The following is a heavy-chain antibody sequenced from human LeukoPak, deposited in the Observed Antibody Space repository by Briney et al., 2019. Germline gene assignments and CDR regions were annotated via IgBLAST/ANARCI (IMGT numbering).Heavy chain of an antibody. CDR2: IWYDGSNK. Sequence: PGGSLRLSCAASGFTFSSYGMHWVRQAPGKGLEWVAVIWYDGSNKYYADSVKGRFTISRDNSKNTLHLQMNSLRAEDTAVYYCARDRFKQQLVRHFDYWGQGTLVTVSS. V-gene: IGHV3-33*01. D-gene: IGHD6-13*01. CDR1: GFTFSSYG. CDR3: ARDRFKQQLVRHFDY. J-gene: IGHJ4*02.